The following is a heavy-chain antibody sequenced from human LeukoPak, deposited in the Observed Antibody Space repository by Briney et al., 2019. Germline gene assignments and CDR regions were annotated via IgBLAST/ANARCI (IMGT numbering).Heavy chain of an antibody. V-gene: IGHV4-61*01. CDR1: GASVNSGRFY. CDR3: SRVDVAATIFLDY. CDR2: VYSSGKT. J-gene: IGHJ4*02. Sequence: SETLSLTCSVSGASVNSGRFYWTWIRQSPGKGLEWLGFVYSSGKTDYNPSLKSRLTMSTHASQNQFSLTLTSVTRADTTIYYCSRVDVAATIFLDYWGQGALVTVSA. D-gene: IGHD5-24*01.